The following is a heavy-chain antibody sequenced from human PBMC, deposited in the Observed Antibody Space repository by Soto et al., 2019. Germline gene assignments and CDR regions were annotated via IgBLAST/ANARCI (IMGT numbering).Heavy chain of an antibody. CDR1: GFTFSSWS. CDR3: ARLGMSLTALDTFDV. Sequence: PGGSLRLSCAVSGFTFSSWSFSWVRQTPGKGLEWVASISTTSSPIFYSDSVRGRFTISRDNAKGSLFLQMDSLRAEDTAVYYCARLGMSLTALDTFDVWGPGTMVTVSS. V-gene: IGHV3-21*01. J-gene: IGHJ3*01. CDR2: ISTTSSPI. D-gene: IGHD7-27*01.